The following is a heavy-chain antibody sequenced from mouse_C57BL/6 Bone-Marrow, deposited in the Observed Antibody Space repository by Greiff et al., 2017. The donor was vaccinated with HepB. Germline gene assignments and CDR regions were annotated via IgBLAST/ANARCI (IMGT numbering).Heavy chain of an antibody. D-gene: IGHD2-5*01. CDR1: GFNIKDYY. Sequence: DVQLQESGAELVRPGASVKLSCTASGFNIKDYYMHWVKQRPEQGLEWIGRIDPEDGDTEYAPKFQGKATMTADTSSNPAYLQLSSLTSEDTAVYYCTLLYSNYEHYWGQGTTLTVSS. CDR2: IDPEDGDT. J-gene: IGHJ2*01. V-gene: IGHV14-1*01. CDR3: TLLYSNYEHY.